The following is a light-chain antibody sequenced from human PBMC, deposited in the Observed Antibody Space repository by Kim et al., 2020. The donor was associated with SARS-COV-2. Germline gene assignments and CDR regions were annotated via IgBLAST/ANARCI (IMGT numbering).Light chain of an antibody. CDR3: QQHDNWPLT. CDR2: DAA. J-gene: IGKJ4*01. CDR1: QSISSH. Sequence: EIVLTQSPATLSLSPGERATLSCRASQSISSHLVWYQQKPGQAPRLLIYDAANRATGIPARFSGTGSGTDFTLTISSLEPEDFAVYYCQQHDNWPLTFGEGTKVEIK. V-gene: IGKV3-11*01.